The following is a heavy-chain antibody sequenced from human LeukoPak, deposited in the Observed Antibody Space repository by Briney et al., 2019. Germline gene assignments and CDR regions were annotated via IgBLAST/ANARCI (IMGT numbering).Heavy chain of an antibody. Sequence: GGSLRLSCAASGFTFSNYLMTWVRQAPGKGLEWVAHIKEDGGEKHYVDPVKGRFTISRDNAKNSLYLQMNSLRAEDTAMYYCVRDRGYCSGGTCYALWDYWGQGTLVTVSS. J-gene: IGHJ4*02. V-gene: IGHV3-7*01. D-gene: IGHD2-15*01. CDR2: IKEDGGEK. CDR1: GFTFSNYL. CDR3: VRDRGYCSGGTCYALWDY.